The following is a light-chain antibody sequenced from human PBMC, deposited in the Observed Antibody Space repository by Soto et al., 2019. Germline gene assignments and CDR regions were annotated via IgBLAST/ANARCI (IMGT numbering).Light chain of an antibody. V-gene: IGKV3-11*01. CDR3: QQRSNWLFT. J-gene: IGKJ3*01. CDR1: QSVSSY. CDR2: DAS. Sequence: IVLTQSPATLSLSPGERATLSCRASQSVSSYLAWYQQKPGQAPRLLIYDASNRATGIPSRFSGSGSGTDFTLTISGLEPEDFAVYYCQQRSNWLFTFGPGTKVDIK.